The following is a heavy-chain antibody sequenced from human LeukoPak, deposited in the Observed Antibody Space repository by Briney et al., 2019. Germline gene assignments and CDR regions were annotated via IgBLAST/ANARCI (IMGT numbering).Heavy chain of an antibody. D-gene: IGHD5-12*01. J-gene: IGHJ4*02. Sequence: WGSLRLSCAASGFTFGIYAMSRVRQAPGQGLDWVSAISARDGSTYYADSVKGLFTISRDNSKNTLYLQKNSLRAGDTRIYYVAKLLNEYRGYYFDYWGQGTLVTVSS. CDR1: GFTFGIYA. V-gene: IGHV3-23*01. CDR2: ISARDGST. CDR3: AKLLNEYRGYYFDY.